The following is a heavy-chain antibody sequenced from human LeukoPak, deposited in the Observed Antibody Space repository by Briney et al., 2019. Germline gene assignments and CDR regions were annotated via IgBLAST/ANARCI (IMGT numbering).Heavy chain of an antibody. CDR3: ARDTAAAYLEPTFDY. J-gene: IGHJ4*02. CDR2: INPNSGGT. CDR1: GYTFTGYY. D-gene: IGHD6-13*01. V-gene: IGHV1-2*02. Sequence: ASVKVSCKASGYTFTGYYMHWVRQAPGQGLEWMGWINPNSGGTNHAQKFQGRVTMTRDTSISTAYMELSRLRSDDTAVYYCARDTAAAYLEPTFDYWGQGTLVTVSS.